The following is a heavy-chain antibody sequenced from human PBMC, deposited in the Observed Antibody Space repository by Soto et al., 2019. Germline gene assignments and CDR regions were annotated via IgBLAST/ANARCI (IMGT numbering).Heavy chain of an antibody. CDR2: IYDGGRT. CDR3: ARGPSGDKVDS. J-gene: IGHJ4*02. D-gene: IGHD7-27*01. Sequence: QVQLQESGPGLVKPSQTLSLTCTVSGGSISTVDYWWSWIRQSPDMGLEWIGHIYDGGRTYNNPSLESRVTMSGDTSKSQLSLTLSSVSAADTAVYYGARGPSGDKVDSWGQGTLVTVSS. V-gene: IGHV4-30-4*01. CDR1: GGSISTVDYW.